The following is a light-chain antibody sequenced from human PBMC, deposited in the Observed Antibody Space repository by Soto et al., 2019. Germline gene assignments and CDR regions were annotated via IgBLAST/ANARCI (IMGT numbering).Light chain of an antibody. CDR2: EAS. CDR3: QQRYAWPPLP. CDR1: QSVGIH. J-gene: IGKJ4*01. V-gene: IGKV3-11*01. Sequence: EVVLTQSPATLSLSPGERATLSCRASQSVGIHLAWYQQKPGQAPRLLIYEASNRATGIPARFSGSGSGTDFIHTISSLETEDFAVYYCQQRYAWPPLPFGGGNKVELK.